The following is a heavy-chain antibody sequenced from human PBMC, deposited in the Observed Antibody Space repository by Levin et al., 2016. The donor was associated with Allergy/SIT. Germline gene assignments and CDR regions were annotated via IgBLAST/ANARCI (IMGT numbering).Heavy chain of an antibody. J-gene: IGHJ3*02. CDR3: ARDPHLDSSGYHDAFDI. D-gene: IGHD3-22*01. V-gene: IGHV3-30*04. CDR2: ISYDGSNK. Sequence: WIRQPPGKGLEWVAVISYDGSNKYYADSVKGRFTISRDNSKNTLYLQMNSLRAEDTAVYYCARDPHLDSSGYHDAFDIWGQGTMVTVSS.